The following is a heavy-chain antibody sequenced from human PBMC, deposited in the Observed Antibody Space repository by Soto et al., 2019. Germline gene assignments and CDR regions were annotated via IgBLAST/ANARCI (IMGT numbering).Heavy chain of an antibody. D-gene: IGHD3-3*01. V-gene: IGHV5-51*01. CDR1: GYSFTTYW. Sequence: GESLKISCKGSGYSFTTYWIGWVRQKSGKGLEWMGIINPADSDTRYSPSFQGHVTISADRSISTAYLQLSSLKASDTALYYCARHEQFSDYYYGMVVWGQGTTVTVSS. CDR3: ARHEQFSDYYYGMVV. CDR2: INPADSDT. J-gene: IGHJ6*02.